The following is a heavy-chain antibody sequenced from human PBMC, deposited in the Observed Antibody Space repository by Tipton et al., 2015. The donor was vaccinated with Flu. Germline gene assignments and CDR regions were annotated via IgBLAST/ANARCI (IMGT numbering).Heavy chain of an antibody. CDR1: GFTVTSSY. D-gene: IGHD2-2*01. Sequence: SLRFSCAASGFTVTSSYMSWVRQAPGKGLEWVSVIYGGGTTDYADSVKGRFTISRDKSKNALYLQMSSLRAEDTAVYYCARGPQVPVWPYYYGMDVWGQGTTVTVSS. CDR2: IYGGGTT. CDR3: ARGPQVPVWPYYYGMDV. V-gene: IGHV3-53*01. J-gene: IGHJ6*02.